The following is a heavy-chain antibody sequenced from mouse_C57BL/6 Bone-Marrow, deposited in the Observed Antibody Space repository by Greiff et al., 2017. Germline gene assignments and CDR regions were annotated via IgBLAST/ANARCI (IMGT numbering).Heavy chain of an antibody. CDR2: INPNNGGT. CDR3: ARRSYGGYFDV. V-gene: IGHV1-26*01. J-gene: IGHJ1*03. Sequence: VQLQQSGPELVKPGASVKISCKASGYTFTDYYMNWVKQSHGKSLEWIGDINPNNGGTSYNQKFKGKATLTVDKSSSTAYMELRSLTSEDSAVYYCARRSYGGYFDVWGTGTTVTVSS. D-gene: IGHD1-2*01. CDR1: GYTFTDYY.